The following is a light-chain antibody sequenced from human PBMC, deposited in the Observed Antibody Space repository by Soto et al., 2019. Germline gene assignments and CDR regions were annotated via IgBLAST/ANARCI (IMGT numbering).Light chain of an antibody. CDR1: QSISSW. Sequence: DIQMTQSPSTLSASVGDRVTITCRASQSISSWLAWYQQKPGKAPKLLIYDASILASGVPSRFSGSGSGPEFTLTISNLQPDDFATYYCQQYGTFGQGTKVDIK. V-gene: IGKV1-5*01. J-gene: IGKJ1*01. CDR3: QQYGT. CDR2: DAS.